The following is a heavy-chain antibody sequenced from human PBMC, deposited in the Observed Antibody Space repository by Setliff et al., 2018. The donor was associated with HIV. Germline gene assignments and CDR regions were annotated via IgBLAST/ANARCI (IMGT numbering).Heavy chain of an antibody. CDR1: GRSFSGYY. V-gene: IGHV4-34*01. CDR2: INHSGGT. Sequence: TSETLSLTCAVYGRSFSGYYWNWIRQSPGKGLEWIGEINHSGGTNYNPSLKSRVTMSIDTSKNQFSLNVSSMTAADTAVYYCARGWGHDGFDFWGQGTMVTVSS. J-gene: IGHJ3*01. D-gene: IGHD7-27*01. CDR3: ARGWGHDGFDF.